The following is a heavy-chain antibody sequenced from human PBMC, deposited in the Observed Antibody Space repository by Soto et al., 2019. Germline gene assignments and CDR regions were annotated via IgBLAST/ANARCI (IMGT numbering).Heavy chain of an antibody. Sequence: PGGSLRLSCAASGFTFSSYAMSWVRQAPGKGLEWVSAISGSGGSTYYADSVKGRFTISRDNSKNTLYLQMNSLRAEDTAVYYCAKGNISTSSRGYYYYYGMDVWGQGTTVTVSS. CDR1: GFTFSSYA. CDR2: ISGSGGST. V-gene: IGHV3-23*01. J-gene: IGHJ6*02. D-gene: IGHD2-2*01. CDR3: AKGNISTSSRGYYYYYGMDV.